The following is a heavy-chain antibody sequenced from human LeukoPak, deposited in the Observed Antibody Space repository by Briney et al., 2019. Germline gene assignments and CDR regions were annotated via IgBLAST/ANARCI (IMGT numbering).Heavy chain of an antibody. Sequence: PGGSLRLSCAASGYTFSSYEMNWVRQAPGKGLEWVSYISNSGSTIYYADSVKGRFTISRDNAKNSLYLQMNSLRAEDTAVYYCASGYSYGGPYWGQGTLVTVSS. CDR2: ISNSGSTI. J-gene: IGHJ4*02. D-gene: IGHD5-18*01. CDR3: ASGYSYGGPY. V-gene: IGHV3-48*03. CDR1: GYTFSSYE.